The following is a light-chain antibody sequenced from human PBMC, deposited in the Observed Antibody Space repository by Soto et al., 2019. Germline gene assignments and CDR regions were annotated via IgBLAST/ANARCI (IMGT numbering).Light chain of an antibody. J-gene: IGLJ2*01. Sequence: SYELTQPPSVSVSPGQTASITCSGDKLGNKYACWYQQKPGQSPVLVICQDSKRPSGIPERFSGSNSGNTATLTISGTRAMDEADYYCQAWDSSTANVVFGGGTKVTVL. CDR1: KLGNKY. V-gene: IGLV3-1*01. CDR3: QAWDSSTANVV. CDR2: QDS.